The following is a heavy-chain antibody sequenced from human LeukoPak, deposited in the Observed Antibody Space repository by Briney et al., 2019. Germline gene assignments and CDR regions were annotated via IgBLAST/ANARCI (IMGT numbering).Heavy chain of an antibody. J-gene: IGHJ5*02. CDR1: GFTFSSYS. CDR2: ISRSSTFI. CDR3: ARSLRFDP. D-gene: IGHD2-8*01. V-gene: IGHV3-21*04. Sequence: GGSLRLSCVASGFTFSSYSMNWVRQAPGKGLEWVSSISRSSTFIYYADSVKGRFTISRDNAKNSLYLQMNSLRAEDTAVYYCARSLRFDPWGQGTLVTVSS.